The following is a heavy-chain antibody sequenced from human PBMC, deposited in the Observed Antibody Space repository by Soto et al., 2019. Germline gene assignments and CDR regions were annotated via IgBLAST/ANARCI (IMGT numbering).Heavy chain of an antibody. CDR2: IYYSGST. Sequence: SETLSLTSSVSGGCVSSAGQYWSWIRQPPGKGLEWIGYIYYSGSTNYNPSLKSRVTISVDTSKNQFSLKLSSVTAADTAVYYCARDSSGYYYGMDVWGQGTTVTVSS. CDR1: GGCVSSAGQY. CDR3: ARDSSGYYYGMDV. V-gene: IGHV4-61*08. J-gene: IGHJ6*02. D-gene: IGHD3-3*01.